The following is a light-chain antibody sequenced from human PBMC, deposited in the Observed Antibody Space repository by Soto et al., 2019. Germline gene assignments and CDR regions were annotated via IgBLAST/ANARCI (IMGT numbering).Light chain of an antibody. CDR3: QQYSTLPHT. Sequence: EIVLTQSPAILSLSPGERATLSCRASQSVGDYLGWYQQKPGQAPRLLIYDASQRATGVPARFSARGSGTDFTLTISSLEPEDFAIYYCQQYSTLPHTFGQGTKLEVK. CDR1: QSVGDY. CDR2: DAS. V-gene: IGKV3-11*01. J-gene: IGKJ2*01.